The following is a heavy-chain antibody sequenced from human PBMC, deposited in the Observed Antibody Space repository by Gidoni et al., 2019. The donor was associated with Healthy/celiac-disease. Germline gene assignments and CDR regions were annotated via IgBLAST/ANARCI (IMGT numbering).Heavy chain of an antibody. CDR1: GYTFTSYA. J-gene: IGHJ4*02. CDR3: ARARPSIDY. CDR2: INAGNGNT. D-gene: IGHD2-2*01. Sequence: QVQLVQSGAEVKKPAASVTVSCKASGYTFTSYAMHWVRQAPGQRLEWMGWINAGNGNTKYSQKFQGRVTITRDTSASTAYMELSSLRSEDTAVYYCARARPSIDYWGQGTLVTVSS. V-gene: IGHV1-3*01.